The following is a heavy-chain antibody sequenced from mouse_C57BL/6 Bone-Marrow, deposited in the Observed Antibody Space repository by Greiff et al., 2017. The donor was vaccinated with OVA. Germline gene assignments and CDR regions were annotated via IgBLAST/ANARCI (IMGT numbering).Heavy chain of an antibody. CDR2: IDPETGGT. D-gene: IGHD1-1*01. V-gene: IGHV1-15*01. CDR3: TREGTVVATKYFDV. CDR1: GYTFTDYE. Sequence: VQLQQSGAELVRPGASVTLSCKASGYTFTDYEMHWVKQTPVHGLEWIGAIDPETGGTAYNQKFKGKAILTADKSSSTAYMELRSLTSEDSAVYYCTREGTVVATKYFDVWGTGTTVTVSS. J-gene: IGHJ1*03.